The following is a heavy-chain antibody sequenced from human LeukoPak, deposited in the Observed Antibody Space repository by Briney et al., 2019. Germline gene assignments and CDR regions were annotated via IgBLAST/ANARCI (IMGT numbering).Heavy chain of an antibody. CDR1: GFTVSSTH. Sequence: PGGSLRLSCAASGFTVSSTHMSWVRQAPGKGLQWVSIINSGGGDTHYADSVKGRFTISKANSMNMVYLEMNSLRAEDTAVYYCARDRGGSRGWPIIDYWGQGTLVTVSS. D-gene: IGHD6-19*01. J-gene: IGHJ4*02. CDR3: ARDRGGSRGWPIIDY. V-gene: IGHV3-66*01. CDR2: INSGGGDT.